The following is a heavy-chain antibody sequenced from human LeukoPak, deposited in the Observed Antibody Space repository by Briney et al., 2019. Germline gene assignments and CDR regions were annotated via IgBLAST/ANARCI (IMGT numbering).Heavy chain of an antibody. J-gene: IGHJ5*02. Sequence: SETLSLTCTVSGGSISSSSYYWGWIRQPPGKGLEWIGSIYYSGSTYYNPSLKSRVTISVDTSKNQFSLKLSSVTAADTAVYYCAREVSDIVVVPAAKYNWFDPWGQGTLVTVSS. V-gene: IGHV4-39*07. CDR3: AREVSDIVVVPAAKYNWFDP. D-gene: IGHD2-2*01. CDR2: IYYSGST. CDR1: GGSISSSSYY.